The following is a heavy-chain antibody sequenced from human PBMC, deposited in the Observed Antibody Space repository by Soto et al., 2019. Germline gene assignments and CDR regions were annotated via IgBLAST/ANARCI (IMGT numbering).Heavy chain of an antibody. V-gene: IGHV3-21*01. CDR1: GFTFSDYI. J-gene: IGHJ6*02. CDR3: ARYCSSTSCYGALYYYYGMDV. Sequence: GGSLRLSCAASGFTFSDYIMNWVRQAPGKGLEWVASISTTSSYMYYSDSVKGRFTISRDNAKNSLFLQMNSLRAEDTAVYYCARYCSSTSCYGALYYYYGMDVWGQGTTVTVSS. D-gene: IGHD2-2*01. CDR2: ISTTSSYM.